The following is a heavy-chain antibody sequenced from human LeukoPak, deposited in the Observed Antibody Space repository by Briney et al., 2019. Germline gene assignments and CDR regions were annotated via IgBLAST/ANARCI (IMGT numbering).Heavy chain of an antibody. CDR2: IYSGGST. CDR1: GITVRSNY. CDR3: ARDDSGYDSYFDY. J-gene: IGHJ4*02. Sequence: GGSLRLSCAASGITVRSNYMSWVRQAPGKGLEWVSVIYSGGSTYYADSVKGRFTISRDNSKNTLYLQMNSLRAEDTAVYYCARDDSGYDSYFDYWGQGTLVTVSS. D-gene: IGHD5-12*01. V-gene: IGHV3-66*01.